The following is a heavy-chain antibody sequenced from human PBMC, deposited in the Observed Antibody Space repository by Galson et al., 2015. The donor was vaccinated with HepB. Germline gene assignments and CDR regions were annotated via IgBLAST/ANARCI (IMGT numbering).Heavy chain of an antibody. Sequence: SLRLSCAASGFTFSSYAMHWVRQAPGKGLEWVAVISYDGSNKYYADSVKGRFTISRDNSKNTLYLQMNSLRAEDTAVYYCARVPAADYYYYYYYMDVWGKGTTVTVSS. D-gene: IGHD2-2*01. CDR2: ISYDGSNK. J-gene: IGHJ6*03. V-gene: IGHV3-30-3*01. CDR1: GFTFSSYA. CDR3: ARVPAADYYYYYYYMDV.